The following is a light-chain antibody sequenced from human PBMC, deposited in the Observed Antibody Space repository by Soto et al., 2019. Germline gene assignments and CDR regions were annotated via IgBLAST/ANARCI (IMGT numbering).Light chain of an antibody. V-gene: IGLV2-11*01. CDR1: SSDVGDYNY. CDR2: DVS. CDR3: CSYAGSPYV. Sequence: QSVLTQPRSVSESPGQSVAISCTGTSSDVGDYNYVSWYQQHPGKAPKVMIYDVSKRPSGVPDRFSGSKSGNTASLTISGLQAEDEADYYCCSYAGSPYVFGTGTKLTVL. J-gene: IGLJ1*01.